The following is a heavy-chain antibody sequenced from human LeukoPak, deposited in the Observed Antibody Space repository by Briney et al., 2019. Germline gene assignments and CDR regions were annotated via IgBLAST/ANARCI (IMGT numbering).Heavy chain of an antibody. CDR2: IIPRLGTT. Sequence: SVKVPCKASGGTFSTYGISWVRQAPGQGLEWMGGIIPRLGTTKNAQRFQGRITISADESTSTAYMELSSLRSEDTAVYYCARDRYYDNSGYYYESAYWGQGTLVTVSS. CDR3: ARDRYYDNSGYYYESAY. CDR1: GGTFSTYG. D-gene: IGHD3-22*01. J-gene: IGHJ4*02. V-gene: IGHV1-69*13.